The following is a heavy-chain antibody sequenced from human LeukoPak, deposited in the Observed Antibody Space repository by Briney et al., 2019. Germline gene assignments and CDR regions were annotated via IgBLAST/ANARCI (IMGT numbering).Heavy chain of an antibody. V-gene: IGHV3-21*04. Sequence: PGGSLRLSCAASGFPFSSYSVNWVRQAPGKGLEWVSSISSSSDYIHYADSMKGRFTISRDNAKNSLYLQMNSLRAEDTAIYYCARGVAYYYDFSGYGSWFDPWGQGTLVTVSS. CDR1: GFPFSSYS. D-gene: IGHD3-22*01. J-gene: IGHJ5*02. CDR3: ARGVAYYYDFSGYGSWFDP. CDR2: ISSSSDYI.